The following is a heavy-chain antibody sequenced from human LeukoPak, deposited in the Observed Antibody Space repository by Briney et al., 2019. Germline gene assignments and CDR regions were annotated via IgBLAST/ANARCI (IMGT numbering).Heavy chain of an antibody. D-gene: IGHD2-2*01. V-gene: IGHV1-69*13. CDR2: IIPIFGTA. Sequence: ASVKVSCKASGGTFSSYAISWVRQAPGQGLEWMGGIIPIFGTANYAQKFQGRVTITADESTSTAYMELSSLRAEDTAVYYCAKIPPPEDIVVVPAAHDAFDIWGQGTMVTVSS. CDR3: AKIPPPEDIVVVPAAHDAFDI. CDR1: GGTFSSYA. J-gene: IGHJ3*02.